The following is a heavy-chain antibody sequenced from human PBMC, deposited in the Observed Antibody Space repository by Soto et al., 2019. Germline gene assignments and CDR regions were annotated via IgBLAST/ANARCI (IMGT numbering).Heavy chain of an antibody. V-gene: IGHV3-53*01. CDR2: IYSGGST. Sequence: GGSLSLSCTASGFTVSSNYMSWVRQAPGKGLEWVSVIYSGGSTYYADSVKGRFTISRDNSKNTLYRQMNSLRAEDTAVYYCARVFGYGSGGSCYAYYFDYRGRGT. J-gene: IGHJ4*02. CDR3: ARVFGYGSGGSCYAYYFDY. CDR1: GFTVSSNY. D-gene: IGHD2-15*01.